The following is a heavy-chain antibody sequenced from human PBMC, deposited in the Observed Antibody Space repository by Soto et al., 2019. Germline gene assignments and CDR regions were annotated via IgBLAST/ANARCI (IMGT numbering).Heavy chain of an antibody. V-gene: IGHV3-48*03. CDR1: GFIFRNYE. Sequence: PGVSLRLSCVGSGFIFRNYEMNWVRQAPGKGLEWISYIGGSGATKYSADSVKGRFTISRDNAQNSLFLQMDSLRVEDTAIYYCERARGGDAGQLLSPDGFDFWGQGTLVTASS. J-gene: IGHJ4*01. D-gene: IGHD2-21*02. CDR2: IGGSGATK. CDR3: ERARGGDAGQLLSPDGFDF.